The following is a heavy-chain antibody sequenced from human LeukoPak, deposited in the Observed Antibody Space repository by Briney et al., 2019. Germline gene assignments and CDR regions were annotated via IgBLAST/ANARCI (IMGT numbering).Heavy chain of an antibody. Sequence: GGSLRLSCAASGFTFSSYAMSWVRQAPGKGVECVSAISGSGGSTYYADSVKGRFTISRDNSKNTLYLQMNSLRAEDTAVYYCAKDLPMIVVVITGLDDFDIWGQGTMVTVSS. CDR1: GFTFSSYA. CDR3: AKDLPMIVVVITGLDDFDI. CDR2: ISGSGGST. V-gene: IGHV3-23*01. J-gene: IGHJ3*02. D-gene: IGHD3-22*01.